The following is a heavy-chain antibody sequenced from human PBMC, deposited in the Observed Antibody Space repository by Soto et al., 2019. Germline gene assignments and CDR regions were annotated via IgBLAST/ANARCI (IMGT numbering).Heavy chain of an antibody. J-gene: IGHJ4*02. CDR2: IKSKNAGGTT. V-gene: IGHV3-15*01. D-gene: IGHD3-22*01. CDR1: GFTFINAW. Sequence: EVQLEESGGGLVKPGGSLRLSCAASGFTFINAWMTWVRQAPGKGLEWVGRIKSKNAGGTTDYAAPVKGRFAISRDDSKNMLYLQMDSLKMEDTGIYYCTSHSHYDSSWWGQGTLVTVSP. CDR3: TSHSHYDSSW.